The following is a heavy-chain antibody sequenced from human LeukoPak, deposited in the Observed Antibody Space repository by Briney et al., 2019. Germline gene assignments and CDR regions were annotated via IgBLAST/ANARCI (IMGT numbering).Heavy chain of an antibody. CDR2: IYYSGST. Sequence: SETLSLTCTVSGGSISSSSYYWGWIRQPPGKGLEWIGSIYYSGSTYYNPSLKSRVTISVDTSKNQFSLKLSSVTAADTAVYYCARGRLSLYGSGSYYEYNWFDPWGQGTLVTVSS. V-gene: IGHV4-39*07. J-gene: IGHJ5*02. CDR3: ARGRLSLYGSGSYYEYNWFDP. D-gene: IGHD3-10*01. CDR1: GGSISSSSYY.